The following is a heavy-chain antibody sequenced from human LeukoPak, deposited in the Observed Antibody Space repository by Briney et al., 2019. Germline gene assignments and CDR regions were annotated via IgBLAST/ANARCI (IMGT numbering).Heavy chain of an antibody. CDR1: GFTFSSYA. J-gene: IGHJ4*02. D-gene: IGHD2-15*01. CDR2: NSGRADSA. CDR3: AKDPATYCGSGTCYLDY. Sequence: PGGSLRLSCAASGFTFSSYAMSWVRQAPGKGLEWVSANSGRADSAYYPDSVKGRFTISRDNSKNTLYLQMNSLRAEDTAVYYCAKDPATYCGSGTCYLDYWGQGTLVTVSS. V-gene: IGHV3-23*01.